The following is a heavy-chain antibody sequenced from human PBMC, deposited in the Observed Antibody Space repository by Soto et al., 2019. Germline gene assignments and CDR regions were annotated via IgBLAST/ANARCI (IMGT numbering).Heavy chain of an antibody. CDR3: VHVKGIIDLIIYFDS. V-gene: IGHV1-24*01. CDR2: FDPEDGET. D-gene: IGHD1-20*01. Sequence: ASVKVSCKVSGDILTELSIHWVRQASGKGLEWLGGFDPEDGETSYAQKFQGRVIMTEDTSTDTAYMELTRLRFDDTAVYYSVHVKGIIDLIIYFDSWGQGALVSVSS. J-gene: IGHJ4*02. CDR1: GDILTELS.